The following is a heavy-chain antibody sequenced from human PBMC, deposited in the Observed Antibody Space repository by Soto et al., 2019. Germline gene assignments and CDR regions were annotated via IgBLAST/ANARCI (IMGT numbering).Heavy chain of an antibody. V-gene: IGHV1-18*01. CDR1: GYTFTSYG. J-gene: IGHJ6*02. Sequence: GASVKVSCKASGYTFTSYGISWVRQAPGQGLEWMGWISAYNGNTNYAQKLQGRVTMTTDTSTSTAYMELRSLRSDNTAVYYCAILKSEAVARRSYYYGMDVWGQGTTVTVSS. CDR2: ISAYNGNT. CDR3: AILKSEAVARRSYYYGMDV. D-gene: IGHD6-19*01.